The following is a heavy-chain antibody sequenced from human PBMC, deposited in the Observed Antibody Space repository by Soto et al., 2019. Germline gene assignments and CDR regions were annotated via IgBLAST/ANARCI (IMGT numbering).Heavy chain of an antibody. V-gene: IGHV4-59*01. Sequence: PSETLSLTCTVSGGSISSYYWSWIRQPPGKGLERIGYIYYSGSTNYNPSLKSRVTISVDTSKNQFSLKLSSVTAADTAVYYCARAKRGYSYALIGNWFDPWGQGTRVTVAS. D-gene: IGHD5-18*01. CDR3: ARAKRGYSYALIGNWFDP. J-gene: IGHJ5*02. CDR1: GGSISSYY. CDR2: IYYSGST.